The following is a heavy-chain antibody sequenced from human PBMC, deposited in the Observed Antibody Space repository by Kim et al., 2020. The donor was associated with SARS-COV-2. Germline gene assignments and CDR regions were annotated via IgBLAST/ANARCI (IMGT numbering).Heavy chain of an antibody. V-gene: IGHV4-4*07. D-gene: IGHD3-3*01. CDR3: ARGMGLDDFWSGYLNNWFDP. Sequence: SETLSLTCTVSGGSISSYYWSWIRQPAGKGLEWIGRIYTSGSTNYNPSLKSRVTMSVDTSKNQFSLKLSSVTAADTAVYYCARGMGLDDFWSGYLNNWFDPWGQGTLVTVSS. CDR1: GGSISSYY. J-gene: IGHJ5*02. CDR2: IYTSGST.